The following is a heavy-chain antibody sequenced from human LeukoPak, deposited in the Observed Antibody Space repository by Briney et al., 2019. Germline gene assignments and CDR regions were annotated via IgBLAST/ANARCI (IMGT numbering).Heavy chain of an antibody. V-gene: IGHV3-33*06. D-gene: IGHD1-26*01. J-gene: IGHJ4*02. CDR3: AKIVSAGGSDY. CDR2: IWYDGSNK. Sequence: PGGSLRLSRAASGFTFSSYGMHWVRQAPGKGLEWVAVIWYDGSNKYYADSVKGRFTISRDNSKNTLYLQMNSLRAEDTAVYYCAKIVSAGGSDYWGQGTLVTVSS. CDR1: GFTFSSYG.